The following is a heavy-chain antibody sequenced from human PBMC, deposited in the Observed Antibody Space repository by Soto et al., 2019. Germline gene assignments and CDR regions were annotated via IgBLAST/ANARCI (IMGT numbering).Heavy chain of an antibody. CDR2: IIPILGIA. D-gene: IGHD1-1*01. CDR1: GGTFSSYT. Sequence: QVQLVQSGAEVKKPGYSVKVSCKASGGTFSSYTISWVRQAPGQGLEWMGRIIPILGIANYAQKFQGRVTITADKSTSIADRELSSLISEDTAGYYCARFLSYRNEELVDIAYWGQGTLVTDSS. V-gene: IGHV1-69*02. J-gene: IGHJ4*02. CDR3: ARFLSYRNEELVDIAY.